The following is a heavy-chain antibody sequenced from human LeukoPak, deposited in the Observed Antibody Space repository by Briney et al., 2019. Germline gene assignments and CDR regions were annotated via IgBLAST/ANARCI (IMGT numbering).Heavy chain of an antibody. V-gene: IGHV1-18*01. CDR1: GYTFTSYG. CDR3: ARDDDLAVTYDY. D-gene: IGHD4-17*01. J-gene: IGHJ4*02. Sequence: ASVKVSCKASGYTFTSYGISWVRQAPGQGLEWMGWISAYNDNTNYAQKFQGRVTMTTDTSTSTAYMELRSLRSDDTAVYCCARDDDLAVTYDYWGRGTLVTVSS. CDR2: ISAYNDNT.